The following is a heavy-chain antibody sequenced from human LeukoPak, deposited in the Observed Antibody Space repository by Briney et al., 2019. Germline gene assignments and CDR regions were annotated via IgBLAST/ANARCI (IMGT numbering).Heavy chain of an antibody. V-gene: IGHV3-21*01. J-gene: IGHJ3*02. D-gene: IGHD5-18*01. Sequence: PGGSLGLSCAASGFTFRSYSMKWVRQAPGKGLGWGSSISSSSSYIYYADSVKGRFTISRDNAKNSLYLQMNSLRAEDTAVYYCARDKRIQLWFRGGPAFDIWGQGTMVTVSS. CDR1: GFTFRSYS. CDR2: ISSSSSYI. CDR3: ARDKRIQLWFRGGPAFDI.